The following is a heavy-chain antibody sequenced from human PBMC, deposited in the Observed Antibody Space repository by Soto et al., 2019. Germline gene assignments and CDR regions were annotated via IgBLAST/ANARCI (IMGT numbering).Heavy chain of an antibody. CDR1: GYTFTSYV. J-gene: IGHJ6*02. CDR3: ARDVAGITIFGVVISGPYYYYYGMDV. CDR2: ISAYNGNT. Sequence: GASVKVSCKASGYTFTSYVISWVRQAPGQGLEWMGWISAYNGNTNYAQKLQGRVTMTTDTSTSTAYMELRSLRSDDTAVYYCARDVAGITIFGVVISGPYYYYYGMDVWGQGTTVTVSS. D-gene: IGHD3-3*01. V-gene: IGHV1-18*01.